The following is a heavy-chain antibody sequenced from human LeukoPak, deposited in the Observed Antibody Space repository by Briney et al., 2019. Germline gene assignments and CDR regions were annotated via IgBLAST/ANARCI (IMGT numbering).Heavy chain of an antibody. CDR1: GFTVSSNY. D-gene: IGHD2-2*01. CDR2: IYSGGST. CDR3: AKDGSTSGHWYYYMDV. Sequence: PGGSLRLSCAASGFTVSSNYMSWVRQAPGKGLEWVSVIYSGGSTYYADSVKGRFTISRDNSKNTLYLQMNSLRAEDTAFYYCAKDGSTSGHWYYYMDVWGKGTTVTVSS. V-gene: IGHV3-53*01. J-gene: IGHJ6*03.